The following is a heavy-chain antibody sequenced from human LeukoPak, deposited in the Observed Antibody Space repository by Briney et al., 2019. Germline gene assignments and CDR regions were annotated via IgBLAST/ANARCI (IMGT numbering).Heavy chain of an antibody. V-gene: IGHV4-61*02. CDR1: GGSISSGSYY. CDR3: ARAPLYYYYMDV. Sequence: SETLSLTCTVSGGSISSGSYYWSWIRQPAGKGLEWIGRIYTSGSTNYNPSLKSRVTISVDTSKNQFSLKLSSVPAADTAVYYCARAPLYYYYMDVWGKGTTVTVSS. CDR2: IYTSGST. J-gene: IGHJ6*03.